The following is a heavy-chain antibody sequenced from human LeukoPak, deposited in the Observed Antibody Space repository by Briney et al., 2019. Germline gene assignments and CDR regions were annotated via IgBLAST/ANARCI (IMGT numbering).Heavy chain of an antibody. J-gene: IGHJ3*01. CDR3: TTEGGFWGYQALDL. Sequence: PGGSLRLSCAGSGFSFSNYYMSWVRQAPGKGLEWVGRVKSKARGGTTDYAAPVKGRFTISRDDSSNTLYLQMNSLNTEDTAVYFCTTEGGFWGYQALDLWGRGTTVTVSS. V-gene: IGHV3-15*01. CDR1: GFSFSNYY. D-gene: IGHD7-27*01. CDR2: VKSKARGGTT.